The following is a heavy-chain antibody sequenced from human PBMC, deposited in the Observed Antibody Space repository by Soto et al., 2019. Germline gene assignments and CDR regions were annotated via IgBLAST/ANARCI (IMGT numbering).Heavy chain of an antibody. CDR2: IYYSGST. D-gene: IGHD3-10*01. V-gene: IGHV4-31*03. Sequence: QVQLQESGPGLVKPSQTLSLTCTVSGGSISSGGYYWSWIRQHPGKGLDWIGYIYYSGSTYYNPSLKSRVTISVDTSKNQCSLKLSSVTAADTAVYYCARDRPHYGSGSYTVESLDYWGQGTLVTVSS. J-gene: IGHJ4*02. CDR3: ARDRPHYGSGSYTVESLDY. CDR1: GGSISSGGYY.